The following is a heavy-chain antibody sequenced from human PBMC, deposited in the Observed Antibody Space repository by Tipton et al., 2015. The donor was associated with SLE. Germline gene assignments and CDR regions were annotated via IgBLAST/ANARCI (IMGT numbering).Heavy chain of an antibody. V-gene: IGHV4-39*01. CDR2: IYFSGYT. D-gene: IGHD6-13*01. CDR1: GDSISGSVYF. CDR3: ARRRGSSWYEDYFDY. J-gene: IGHJ4*02. Sequence: TLSLTCTVSGDSISGSVYFWGWIRQPPGKGLEWIGNIYFSGYTPYNPSLKSRVTISVDTSKNQFSLRLSSVTAADTAVYYCARRRGSSWYEDYFDYWGQGTLVTVSS.